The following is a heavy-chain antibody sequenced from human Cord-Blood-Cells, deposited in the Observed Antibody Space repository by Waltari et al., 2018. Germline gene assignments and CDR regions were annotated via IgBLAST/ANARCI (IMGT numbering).Heavy chain of an antibody. V-gene: IGHV4-38-2*01. D-gene: IGHD1-26*01. Sequence: QVQLQESGPGLVKPSETLSLTCAVSGYSISSGYYWGWIRQPPGKGLEWIGSIYHSGSTYYNPSLKSRVTRSVDTSKNQFSLKLSSVTAADTAMYYCASRAGGYSGSYFDYWGQGTLVTVSS. J-gene: IGHJ4*02. CDR3: ASRAGGYSGSYFDY. CDR2: IYHSGST. CDR1: GYSISSGYY.